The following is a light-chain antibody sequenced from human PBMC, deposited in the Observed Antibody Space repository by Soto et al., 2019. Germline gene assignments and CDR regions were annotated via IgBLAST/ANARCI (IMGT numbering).Light chain of an antibody. CDR1: QTLKSY. CDR2: DAT. CDR3: QQSFVNPRT. V-gene: IGKV1-39*01. Sequence: SPSSLSESVGDRVAITFRASQTLKSYLNWYQHKQGKAPNLLIHDATTLQTGVPSRFSGRGSGTDFTLPLSSLQTEDFETYYCQQSFVNPRTFGQGTKVDIK. J-gene: IGKJ1*01.